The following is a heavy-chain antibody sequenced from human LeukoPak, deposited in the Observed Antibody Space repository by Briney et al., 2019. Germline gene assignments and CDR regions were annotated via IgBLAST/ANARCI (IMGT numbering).Heavy chain of an antibody. CDR3: ARDINAIVGVLDAFDI. Sequence: GGSLRLSCAASGFTFSSYAMHWVRQAPGKGLEWVAVISYDGSNKYYADSVKGRFTISRDNSKNTLYLQMNSLRAEDTAVYYCARDINAIVGVLDAFDIWGQGTMVTVSS. V-gene: IGHV3-30-3*01. D-gene: IGHD1-26*01. CDR1: GFTFSSYA. CDR2: ISYDGSNK. J-gene: IGHJ3*02.